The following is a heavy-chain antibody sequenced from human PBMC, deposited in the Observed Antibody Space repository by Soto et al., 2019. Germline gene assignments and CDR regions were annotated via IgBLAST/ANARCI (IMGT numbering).Heavy chain of an antibody. Sequence: EVQLVESGGGLIQPGGSLRLSCAASGFTVSGNYMSWVRQAPGKGLEWVSVIYSGGSTYYVDSVKGRFTISRDNSKTTLYLQMNSLRVEDTAVYYCARAPGYYYGMDVWGQGTTVTVSS. V-gene: IGHV3-53*01. CDR1: GFTVSGNY. CDR2: IYSGGST. CDR3: ARAPGYYYGMDV. J-gene: IGHJ6*02.